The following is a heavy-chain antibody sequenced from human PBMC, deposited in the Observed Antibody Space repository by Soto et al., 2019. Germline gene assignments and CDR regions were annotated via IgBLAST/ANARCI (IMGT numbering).Heavy chain of an antibody. Sequence: QVQLVQSGAEVKKPGASVKVSCKASGYTFPSYGISWVRQAPGQGLEWMGWISAYNGNTKYAQKLQGRVTMTIDTSTGTVYMELRSLRSDDTAVYYCARDLGGSYYAPVDYWGQGTLVTVSS. D-gene: IGHD1-26*01. CDR3: ARDLGGSYYAPVDY. CDR2: ISAYNGNT. CDR1: GYTFPSYG. V-gene: IGHV1-18*01. J-gene: IGHJ4*02.